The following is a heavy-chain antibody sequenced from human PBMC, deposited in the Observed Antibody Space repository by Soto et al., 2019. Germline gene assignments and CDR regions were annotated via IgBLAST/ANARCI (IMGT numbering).Heavy chain of an antibody. Sequence: PGESLKISCKGSGYSFTSYWIGWVRQMPGKGLEWMGIIYPGDSDTRYSPSFQGQVTISADKSISTAYLQWSSLKASDTAMYYCARGPKVGYCSSTSCYSPRGAFDIWGQGTMVTVSS. CDR1: GYSFTSYW. J-gene: IGHJ3*02. V-gene: IGHV5-51*01. CDR2: IYPGDSDT. CDR3: ARGPKVGYCSSTSCYSPRGAFDI. D-gene: IGHD2-2*01.